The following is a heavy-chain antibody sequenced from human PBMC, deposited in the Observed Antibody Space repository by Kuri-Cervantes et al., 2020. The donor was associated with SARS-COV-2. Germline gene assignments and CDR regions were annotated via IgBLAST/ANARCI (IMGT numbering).Heavy chain of an antibody. CDR3: ARVGDYYDSSGYYLY. CDR2: IIPIFGTA. Sequence: SVKVSCKASGYTFTSYGISWVRQAPGQGLEWMGGIIPIFGTANYAQKFQGRVTITTDESTSTAYMELRSLRSDDTAVYYCARVGDYYDSSGYYLYWGQGTLVTVSS. CDR1: GYTFTSYG. D-gene: IGHD3-22*01. J-gene: IGHJ4*02. V-gene: IGHV1-69*05.